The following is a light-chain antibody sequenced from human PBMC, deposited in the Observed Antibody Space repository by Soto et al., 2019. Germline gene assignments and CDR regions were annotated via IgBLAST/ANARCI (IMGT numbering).Light chain of an antibody. CDR1: QGISNA. V-gene: IGKV1-27*01. CDR2: AAS. Sequence: DIQMTQSPSSLSASVVYRFTITCRASQGISNALAWYQQRPGKVPKLLMYAASTLQSGVPSRFSGSGSGTDFTLTISSLQPEDVATYYCQKYDSAPTFGQGTKVDIK. CDR3: QKYDSAPT. J-gene: IGKJ1*01.